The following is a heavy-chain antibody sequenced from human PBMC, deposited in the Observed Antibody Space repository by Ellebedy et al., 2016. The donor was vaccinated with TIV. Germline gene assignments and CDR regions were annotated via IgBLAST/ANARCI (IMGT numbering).Heavy chain of an antibody. V-gene: IGHV1-46*04. CDR1: GYTFTSYY. CDR3: AREEPYGSGTKDYGMDV. J-gene: IGHJ6*02. Sequence: AASVKFSCKASGYTFTSYYMHWVRQAPGQGLEWMGIINPSGGSTSYAQKLQGRVTMTRDTSTSTVYMELSSLRSEHTAVYYCAREEPYGSGTKDYGMDVWGQGTTVTVSS. D-gene: IGHD3-10*01. CDR2: INPSGGST.